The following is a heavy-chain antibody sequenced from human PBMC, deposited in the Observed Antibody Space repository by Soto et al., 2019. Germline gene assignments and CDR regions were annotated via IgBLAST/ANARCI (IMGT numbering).Heavy chain of an antibody. J-gene: IGHJ4*02. CDR1: GFSFSDYY. CDR2: ISGSGTNI. V-gene: IGHV3-11*01. CDR3: AKRRSPDPYAPVFF. Sequence: GGSLRLSCSASGFSFSDYYMTWVRQAPGKGLEWISYISGSGTNIYYAEPVEGRFTISRDNARNSVHLQLNDLRGGDTARYFCAKRRSPDPYAPVFFWGQETLV. D-gene: IGHD3-16*01.